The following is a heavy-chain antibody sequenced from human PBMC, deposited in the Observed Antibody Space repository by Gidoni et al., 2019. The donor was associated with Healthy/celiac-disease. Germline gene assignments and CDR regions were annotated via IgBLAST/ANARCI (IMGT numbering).Heavy chain of an antibody. D-gene: IGHD1-26*01. CDR2: ISGRCGST. J-gene: IGHJ3*02. Sequence: VQLLDSGGGLVQPGGCLRLACAACGFTFASSAMSWARQAPGKGLEWVPGISGRCGSTYYADSVKGRFTISRDNSKNTLYLQMNSLRAEDTAVYYCAKQQWELREGDAFDIWGQGTMVTVSS. V-gene: IGHV3-23*01. CDR3: AKQQWELREGDAFDI. CDR1: GFTFASSA.